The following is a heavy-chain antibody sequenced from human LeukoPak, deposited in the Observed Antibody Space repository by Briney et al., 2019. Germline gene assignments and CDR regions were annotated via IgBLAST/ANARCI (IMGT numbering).Heavy chain of an antibody. Sequence: GGSLRLSCAASGFSFDNYAMSWVRQAPGKGLEWVSAISGSGGSTYYADSVKGRFTISRDNSKNTLYLQMNSLRAEDTAVYYCASSRIASDYWGQGTLVTVSS. CDR3: ASSRIASDY. D-gene: IGHD2/OR15-2a*01. V-gene: IGHV3-23*01. CDR1: GFSFDNYA. J-gene: IGHJ4*02. CDR2: ISGSGGST.